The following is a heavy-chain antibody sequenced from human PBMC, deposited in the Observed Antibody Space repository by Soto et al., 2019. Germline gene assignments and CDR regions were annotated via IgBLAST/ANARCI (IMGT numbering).Heavy chain of an antibody. CDR1: GYTFTSYA. Sequence: ASVKVSCKASGYTFTSYAMHWVRQAPGQRLEWMGWINAGNGNTKYSQKFQGRVTITRDTSASIAYMELSSLRSEDTAVYYCARDPLYYDILTGYYSSYYFDYWGQGTLVTVSS. V-gene: IGHV1-3*01. J-gene: IGHJ4*02. CDR2: INAGNGNT. D-gene: IGHD3-9*01. CDR3: ARDPLYYDILTGYYSSYYFDY.